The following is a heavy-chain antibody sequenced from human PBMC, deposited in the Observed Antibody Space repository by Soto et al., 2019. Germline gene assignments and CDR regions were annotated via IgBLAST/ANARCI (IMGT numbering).Heavy chain of an antibody. CDR1: DVSVSSSNYY. V-gene: IGHV4-61*01. CDR3: ASRGTTTYCSGGSCYARGFDY. CDR2: VSYSGFT. D-gene: IGHD2-15*01. J-gene: IGHJ4*02. Sequence: PSETLSLTCTVSDVSVSSSNYYWSWIRQPPGKGLEWIGYVSYSGFTDYNPSLKSRVTISVDTSKNQFSLKLSSVTAADTAVYYRASRGTTTYCSGGSCYARGFDYWGQGTLVTVSS.